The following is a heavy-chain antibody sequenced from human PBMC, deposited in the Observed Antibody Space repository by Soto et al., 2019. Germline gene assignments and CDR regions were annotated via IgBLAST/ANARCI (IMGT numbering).Heavy chain of an antibody. J-gene: IGHJ6*02. CDR1: CYSISSGYY. CDR2: IYHSGST. CDR3: SRGDSSSWYYYYYGRDV. D-gene: IGHD6-13*01. V-gene: IGHV4-38-2*01. Sequence: PSETLSLTCAVSCYSISSGYYWGWIRQPPGKGLEWIGSIYHSGSTYYNPSLKSRVTISVDTSKNQFSLKLRSVTAADTAVYYCSRGDSSSWYYYYYGRDVWGQGNTVTGSS.